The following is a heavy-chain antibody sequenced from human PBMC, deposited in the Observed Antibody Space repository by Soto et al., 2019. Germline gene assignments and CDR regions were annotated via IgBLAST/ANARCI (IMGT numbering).Heavy chain of an antibody. J-gene: IGHJ4*02. Sequence: EVQLVESGGGLVQPGGSLRLSCAASGFTFSSYWMHWVRQAPGKGLVWVSRLKSDGSGTTYADSVKGRLTISRDNAKNTLYLRMNSRRAEDTAVYYCVRGDGDYYDGNGYLGRHWGQGTLVTVSS. CDR2: LKSDGSGT. CDR1: GFTFSSYW. D-gene: IGHD3-22*01. V-gene: IGHV3-74*01. CDR3: VRGDGDYYDGNGYLGRH.